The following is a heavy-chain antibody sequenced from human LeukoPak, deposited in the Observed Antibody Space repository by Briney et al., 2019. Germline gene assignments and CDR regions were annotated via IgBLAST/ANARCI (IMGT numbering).Heavy chain of an antibody. Sequence: ASVRVSCKASGYTFTSYYMHWVRQAAGQGLAWMGIINPSGGSTSYAQKFQGRVTMTRDKSTSTVYMELSSLRTEDTAVYYYGRGEEWFGELAYYYGMDVWGQGTTVTVSS. D-gene: IGHD3-10*01. CDR3: GRGEEWFGELAYYYGMDV. CDR1: GYTFTSYY. CDR2: INPSGGST. J-gene: IGHJ6*01. V-gene: IGHV1-46*01.